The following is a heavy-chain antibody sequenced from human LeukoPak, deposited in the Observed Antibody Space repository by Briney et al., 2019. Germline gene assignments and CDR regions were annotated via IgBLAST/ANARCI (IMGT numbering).Heavy chain of an antibody. CDR3: ARGRIRIWFGESNWFDP. V-gene: IGHV4-34*01. D-gene: IGHD3-10*01. Sequence: SETLSLTCAVYGGSFSGYYWSWIRQPPGKGLEWIGEINHSGSTNYNPSLKSRVTISVDTSKNQFSLKPSSVTAADTAVYYCARGRIRIWFGESNWFDPWSQGTLVTVSS. CDR2: INHSGST. CDR1: GGSFSGYY. J-gene: IGHJ5*02.